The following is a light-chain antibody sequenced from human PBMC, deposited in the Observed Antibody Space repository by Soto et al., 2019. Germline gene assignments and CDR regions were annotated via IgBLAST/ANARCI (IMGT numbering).Light chain of an antibody. CDR3: GTWDSRLSAVV. Sequence: QAVVTQPPSVSAAPGQKVTISCSGSSSNIGDNYVSWYQQVPGTAPKLLMYDDNKRPSGIPDRISGSKSGTSATLGITGLQTGDEADYYCGTWDSRLSAVVFGGGTKVTVL. CDR1: SSNIGDNY. J-gene: IGLJ2*01. CDR2: DDN. V-gene: IGLV1-51*01.